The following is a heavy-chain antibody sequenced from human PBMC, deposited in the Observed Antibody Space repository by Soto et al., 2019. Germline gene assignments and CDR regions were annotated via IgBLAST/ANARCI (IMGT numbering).Heavy chain of an antibody. CDR1: GFTFGDYA. CDR2: IRSKAYGGTT. CDR3: TGPQYSGSRDYYYYGMDV. D-gene: IGHD6-6*01. Sequence: PGGSLRLSCTASGFTFGDYAMSWVRQAPGKGLEWVGFIRSKAYGGTTEYAASVKGRFTISRDDSKSIAYLQMNSLKTEDTAVYYCTGPQYSGSRDYYYYGMDVWGQGTTVTVSS. J-gene: IGHJ6*02. V-gene: IGHV3-49*04.